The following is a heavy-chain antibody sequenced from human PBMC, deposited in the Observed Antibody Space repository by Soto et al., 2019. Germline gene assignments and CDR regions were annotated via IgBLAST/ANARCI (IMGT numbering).Heavy chain of an antibody. CDR3: ATYSTVSKRYGDECHQH. D-gene: IGHD4-17*01. CDR2: IYYGGST. J-gene: IGHJ1*01. Sequence: PGGSLSLSCSVSGSSISSYYRSWSLQPPWKGLEWIRVIYYGGSTYYTDSVKGRVTISVDTSKNTLYLQMSSVRAADTAVYYCATYSTVSKRYGDECHQHCG. V-gene: IGHV3-66*01. CDR1: GSSISSYY.